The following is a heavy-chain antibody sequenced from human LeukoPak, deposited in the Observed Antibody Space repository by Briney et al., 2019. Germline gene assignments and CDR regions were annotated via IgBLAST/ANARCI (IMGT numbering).Heavy chain of an antibody. Sequence: PGGSLRLSCSASGFTFSSYSMNWVRQAPGKGLEWVSSISSSSSYIYYADSVKGRFTISRDNAKNSLYLQMNSLRAEDTAVYYCARDLGGSYGGEGAFDIWGQGTMVTVSS. CDR2: ISSSSSYI. J-gene: IGHJ3*02. V-gene: IGHV3-21*01. D-gene: IGHD1-26*01. CDR3: ARDLGGSYGGEGAFDI. CDR1: GFTFSSYS.